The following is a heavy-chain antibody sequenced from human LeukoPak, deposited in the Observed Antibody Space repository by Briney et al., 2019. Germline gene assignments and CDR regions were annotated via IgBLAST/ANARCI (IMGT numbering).Heavy chain of an antibody. V-gene: IGHV4-34*01. CDR2: INHSGST. CDR3: ARDFSSSWRFFDC. Sequence: PSETLSLTCAVYGGSFSGYYWSWIRQPPGKGLEWIGEINHSGSTNYNPSLKSRVTISVDTSKNQFSLKLSSVTAADTAVYYCARDFSSSWRFFDCWGQGTLVTVSS. J-gene: IGHJ4*02. D-gene: IGHD6-13*01. CDR1: GGSFSGYY.